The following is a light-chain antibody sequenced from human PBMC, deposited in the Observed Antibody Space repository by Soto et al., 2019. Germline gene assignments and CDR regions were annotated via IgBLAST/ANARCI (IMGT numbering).Light chain of an antibody. CDR2: WAS. V-gene: IGKV4-1*01. CDR3: QQYYRSRT. CDR1: QSVLYSSNNKNY. J-gene: IGKJ1*01. Sequence: DIVMTQSPDSLAVSLGERATINCKSSQSVLYSSNNKNYLAWYQQKPGQPPKLLIYWASTRESGVPDRFTGSGTGTDFTLTISSLQAEDVAVYYCQQYYRSRTFGQGTKVEIK.